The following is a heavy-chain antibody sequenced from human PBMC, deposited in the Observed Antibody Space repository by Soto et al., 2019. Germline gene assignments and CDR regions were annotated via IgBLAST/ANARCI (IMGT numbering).Heavy chain of an antibody. Sequence: QVQLVESGGGVVQPGRSLRLSCAASGLTFSDYAMHWVRQAPGKGLEWVAVISYDGSNKYYADSVKGRFTSSRDSSKNTLSLQMNSLRVEDTAVYYCAGSYGDSVYWGQGTLVTVSS. CDR2: ISYDGSNK. D-gene: IGHD4-17*01. CDR3: AGSYGDSVY. J-gene: IGHJ4*02. CDR1: GLTFSDYA. V-gene: IGHV3-30-3*01.